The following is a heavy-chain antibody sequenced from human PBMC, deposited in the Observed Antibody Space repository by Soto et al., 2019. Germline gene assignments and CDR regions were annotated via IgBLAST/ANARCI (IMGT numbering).Heavy chain of an antibody. CDR2: ISGSGGST. J-gene: IGHJ3*02. CDR3: ALAGGRGTVTGAFDI. CDR1: GFTFSSYA. Sequence: GSLRLSCAASGFTFSSYAMSWVRQAPGKGLEWVSAISGSGGSTYYADSVKGRFTISRDNSKNTLYLQMNSLRAEDTAVYYCALAGGRGTVTGAFDIWGQGTMVTVSS. D-gene: IGHD4-17*01. V-gene: IGHV3-23*01.